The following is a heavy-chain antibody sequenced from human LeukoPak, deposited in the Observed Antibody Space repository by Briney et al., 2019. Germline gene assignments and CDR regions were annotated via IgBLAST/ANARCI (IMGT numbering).Heavy chain of an antibody. D-gene: IGHD5-12*01. CDR1: GSTFTRYY. J-gene: IGHJ4*02. CDR3: ARIASKTATSDY. CDR2: INPTSGGT. V-gene: IGHV1-2*02. Sequence: ASVKVSCKASGSTFTRYYLHWVRQAPGQGREWMGWINPTSGGTNHAQKFQGRVTMTRDTSISTAYMELSRLRSDNTAVYYWARIASKTATSDYWGQGTLVTVSS.